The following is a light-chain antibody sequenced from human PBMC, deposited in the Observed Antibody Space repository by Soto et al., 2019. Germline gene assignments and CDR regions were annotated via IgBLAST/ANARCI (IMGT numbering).Light chain of an antibody. V-gene: IGKV1-6*01. CDR1: QGIRND. J-gene: IGKJ1*01. CDR3: LQDYNYPWT. CDR2: AAS. Sequence: ALQMTQSPSSLSASVGDRVTITCRASQGIRNDLGWYQQKPGKAPKLLIYAASSLQSGVPSRFSGSGPGTDFTLTISSLQPEDFATYYCLQDYNYPWTFGQGTKVEIK.